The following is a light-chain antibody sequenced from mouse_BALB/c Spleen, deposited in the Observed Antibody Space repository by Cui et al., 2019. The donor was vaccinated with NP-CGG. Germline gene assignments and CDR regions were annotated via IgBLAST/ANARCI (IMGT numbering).Light chain of an antibody. J-gene: IGLJ1*01. Sequence: QAFVTQESALTTSPGETVTLTCRSSIGAVTTSNYANWVQEKPDHLFTGLMGGTNNRPPGVPARFSGSLIGDRAALTITGAQTEDEAIYFCALWYSNHWVFGGGTKLTVL. CDR2: GTN. CDR1: IGAVTTSNY. V-gene: IGLV1*01. CDR3: ALWYSNHWV.